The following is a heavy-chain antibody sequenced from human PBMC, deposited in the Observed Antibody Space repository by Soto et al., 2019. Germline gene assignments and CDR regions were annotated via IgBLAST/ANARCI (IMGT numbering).Heavy chain of an antibody. CDR2: IYPGDSDT. CDR3: ARRGIAARPVDYYYYYMDV. Sequence: GESLKISCKGSGYSFTSYWIGWVRQMPGKGLEWMGIIYPGDSDTRYSPSFQGQVTISADKSISTAYLQWSSLKASDTAMFYFARRGIAARPVDYYYYYMDVWGKGTTVTVSS. D-gene: IGHD6-6*01. J-gene: IGHJ6*03. CDR1: GYSFTSYW. V-gene: IGHV5-51*01.